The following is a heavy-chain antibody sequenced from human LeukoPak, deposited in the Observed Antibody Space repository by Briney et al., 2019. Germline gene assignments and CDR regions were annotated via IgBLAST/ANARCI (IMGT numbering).Heavy chain of an antibody. J-gene: IGHJ4*02. CDR2: IIPIFGTA. CDR3: ARDVTIFGVVIPFDY. V-gene: IGHV1-69*13. CDR1: GYRFTGYY. D-gene: IGHD3-3*01. Sequence: GASVKVSCKASGYRFTGYYLHWVRQAPGQGLGWMGGIIPIFGTANYAQKFQGRVTITADESTSTAYMELSSLRSEDTAVYYCARDVTIFGVVIPFDYWGQGTLVTVSS.